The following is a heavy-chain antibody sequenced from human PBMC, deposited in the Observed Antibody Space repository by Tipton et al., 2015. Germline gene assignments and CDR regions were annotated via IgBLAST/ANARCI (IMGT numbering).Heavy chain of an antibody. J-gene: IGHJ5*02. CDR3: AIVVVPAATGGGWFDP. CDR1: GGSISSSDYY. D-gene: IGHD2-2*01. CDR2: IYYSGRT. V-gene: IGHV4-39*01. Sequence: TLSLTCTVSGGSISSSDYYWGWIRQTPGKGLEWIGIIYYSGRTYFNPSLKSRVTISVDTSKNQFSLKLSSVTATDTAVYYCAIVVVPAATGGGWFDPWGQGTLVTVSS.